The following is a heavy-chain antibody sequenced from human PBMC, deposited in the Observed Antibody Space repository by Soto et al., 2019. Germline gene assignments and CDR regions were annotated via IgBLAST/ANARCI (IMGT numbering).Heavy chain of an antibody. CDR2: ISGSGGSS. CDR1: GFTFSCYA. J-gene: IGHJ3*02. Sequence: LKLSCAASGFTFSCYAMSWVRHAPGKGLEWVSAISGSGGSSYYADSVRGRFTISRDNSKNTLSLEMNSLGAEDTAVYYCAKFKGFSPTNGVFDIWGQGTMVTVS. CDR3: AKFKGFSPTNGVFDI. D-gene: IGHD4-17*01. V-gene: IGHV3-23*01.